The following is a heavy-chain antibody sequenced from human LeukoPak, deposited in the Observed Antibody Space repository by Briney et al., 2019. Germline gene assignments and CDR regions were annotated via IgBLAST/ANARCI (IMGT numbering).Heavy chain of an antibody. CDR2: ISSSGDT. CDR3: AKDAVGATAYYFDY. V-gene: IGHV3-23*01. D-gene: IGHD1-26*01. CDR1: GFTFSSYA. J-gene: IGHJ4*02. Sequence: GGSLRLSCAASGFTFSSYAMSWVRQAPGKGLEWVSAISSSGDTYYAGSVKGRFTISRDNSKNTLYLQMNSLRAEDTAIYYCAKDAVGATAYYFDYWGQGTLVTVSS.